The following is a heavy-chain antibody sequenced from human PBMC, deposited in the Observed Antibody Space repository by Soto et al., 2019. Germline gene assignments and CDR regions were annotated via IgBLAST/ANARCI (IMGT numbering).Heavy chain of an antibody. CDR1: GFTFSSYS. CDR3: ARDWYSSSWYGGNWFDP. D-gene: IGHD6-13*01. Sequence: EVQLVESGGGLVQPGGSLRLSCAASGFTFSSYSMNWARQAPGKGLEWVSYISSSSSTIYYADSVKGRFTISRDNAKNSLYLKMNSLRDEDTAVYYCARDWYSSSWYGGNWFDPWGQGTLVTVSS. V-gene: IGHV3-48*02. CDR2: ISSSSSTI. J-gene: IGHJ5*02.